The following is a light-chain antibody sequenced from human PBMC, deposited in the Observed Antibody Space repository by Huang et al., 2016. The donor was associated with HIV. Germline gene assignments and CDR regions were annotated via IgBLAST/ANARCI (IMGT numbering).Light chain of an antibody. CDR3: QQYDNLLLT. V-gene: IGKV1-33*01. CDR1: QDISKY. CDR2: DAS. Sequence: DIQMTQSPSALSASVGDRVTITCQASQDISKYLNWYQQKPGKAPKLLIYDASNLRTGVPSRFSGSGSGTHFIFTISGLQPVDIATYYCQQYDNLLLTSGGGTKVEIK. J-gene: IGKJ4*01.